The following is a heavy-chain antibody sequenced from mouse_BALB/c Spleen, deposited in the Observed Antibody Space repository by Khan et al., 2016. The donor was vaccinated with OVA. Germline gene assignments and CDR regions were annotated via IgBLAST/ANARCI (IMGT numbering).Heavy chain of an antibody. Sequence: VQLQESGAELAKPGASVKMSCKASGYTFTAYWIHWVKQRPGQGLEWIGYIDPSTGYTEYNQKFKDKATLTTDKSSSTAYMQLSSLTSEDSADYYCTRRGLYGIIAYWGQGTLVTVSA. CDR1: GYTFTAYW. CDR3: TRRGLYGIIAY. J-gene: IGHJ3*01. V-gene: IGHV1-7*01. D-gene: IGHD2-1*01. CDR2: IDPSTGYT.